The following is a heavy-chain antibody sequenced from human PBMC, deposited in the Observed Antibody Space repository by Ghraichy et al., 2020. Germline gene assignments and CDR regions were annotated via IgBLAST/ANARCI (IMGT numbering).Heavy chain of an antibody. Sequence: GGSLRLSCAASGFTFSRYWMSWVRQAPGKGLEWVANIKQDGSAKFYVDSVKGRFTISRDNARNSLYLQINSLRAEDTAVYFCASDYDSWSDQPDRFDYWGQGTVVTVSS. D-gene: IGHD3-3*01. CDR1: GFTFSRYW. J-gene: IGHJ4*02. CDR2: IKQDGSAK. CDR3: ASDYDSWSDQPDRFDY. V-gene: IGHV3-7*03.